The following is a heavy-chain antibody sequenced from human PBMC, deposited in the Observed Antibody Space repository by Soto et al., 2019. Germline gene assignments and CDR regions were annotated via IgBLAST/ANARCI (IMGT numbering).Heavy chain of an antibody. J-gene: IGHJ5*02. CDR1: GGSISSSSYY. V-gene: IGHV4-39*01. Sequence: PSETLSLTCTVSGGSISSSSYYWGWIRQPPGKGLEWIGSIYYSGSTYYNPSLKSRVTISVDTSKNQFSLKLSSVTAADTAVYYCARHLTIFGVVRWFDPWGQGPLVTVSS. CDR2: IYYSGST. CDR3: ARHLTIFGVVRWFDP. D-gene: IGHD3-3*01.